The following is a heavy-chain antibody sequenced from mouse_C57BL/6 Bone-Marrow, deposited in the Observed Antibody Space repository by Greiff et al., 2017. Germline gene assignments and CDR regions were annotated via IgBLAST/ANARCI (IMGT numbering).Heavy chain of an antibody. CDR3: ARSLLLRGY. CDR2: IDPSDSYT. J-gene: IGHJ2*01. Sequence: QVQLQQPGAELVKPGASVKLSCKASGYTFTSYWMQWVKQRPGQGLEWIGEIDPSDSYTNYNQKFKGKATLTVDTSSSTAYMQLSSLTSEDSAVYYCARSLLLRGYWGQGTTLTVSS. D-gene: IGHD1-1*01. V-gene: IGHV1-50*01. CDR1: GYTFTSYW.